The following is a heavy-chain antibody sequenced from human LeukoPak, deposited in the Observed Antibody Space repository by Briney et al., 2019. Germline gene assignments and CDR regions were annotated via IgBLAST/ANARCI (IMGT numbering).Heavy chain of an antibody. V-gene: IGHV1-69*04. Sequence: SVKVSCKASGGTFSSYAISWVRQAPGQGLEWMGRIIPILGIANYAQKFQGRVTITADRSTSTAYMELSSLRSEDTAVYYCAREAPMVRGVKAGPNDYWGQGTLVTVSS. CDR3: AREAPMVRGVKAGPNDY. J-gene: IGHJ4*02. CDR1: GGTFSSYA. D-gene: IGHD3-10*01. CDR2: IIPILGIA.